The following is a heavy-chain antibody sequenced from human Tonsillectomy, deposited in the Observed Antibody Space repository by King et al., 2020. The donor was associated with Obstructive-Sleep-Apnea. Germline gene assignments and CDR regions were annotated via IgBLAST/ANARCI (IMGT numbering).Heavy chain of an antibody. CDR3: ARVAYYYGSGSLNWFDP. CDR1: GYTFNSYG. J-gene: IGHJ5*02. V-gene: IGHV1-18*01. D-gene: IGHD3-10*01. Sequence: QLVQSGAEVKKPGASVKVSCKASGYTFNSYGISWVRQAPGQGLEWMGWISAYNGNTNYAQKLQGRVTMTTDTSTSTAYMELRSLRSDDTAVYYCARVAYYYGSGSLNWFDPWGQGTLVTVSS. CDR2: ISAYNGNT.